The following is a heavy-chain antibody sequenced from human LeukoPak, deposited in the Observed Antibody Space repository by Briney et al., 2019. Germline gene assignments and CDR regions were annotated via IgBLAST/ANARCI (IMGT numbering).Heavy chain of an antibody. CDR2: INTAADT. J-gene: IGHJ4*02. Sequence: GGSLRLSCAASGFAFSNYDMLSVRQATGKGLEWVSAINTAADTYYPDSVKGRFAISRENAKSSLYLQMNSLRVGDTAVYYCVSAPPGTGWLIGHWGQGTLVAVSS. D-gene: IGHD6-19*01. CDR1: GFAFSNYD. V-gene: IGHV3-13*04. CDR3: VSAPPGTGWLIGH.